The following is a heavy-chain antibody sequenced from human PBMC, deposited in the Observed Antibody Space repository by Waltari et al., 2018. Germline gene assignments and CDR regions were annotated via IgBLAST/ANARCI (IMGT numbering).Heavy chain of an antibody. V-gene: IGHV3-11*06. Sequence: QVQLVESGGGLVKPGGSLTLSCAASGFTFSDSYMSWIRQGPGKGLEWISYISSSSSYTQSADSVKGRFTISRDNAKNSLYLRMNRLRVEDTAVYYCAKDWGGGTYTWADWGQGTLVTVSS. CDR2: ISSSSSYT. CDR3: AKDWGGGTYTWAD. J-gene: IGHJ4*02. D-gene: IGHD3-16*01. CDR1: GFTFSDSY.